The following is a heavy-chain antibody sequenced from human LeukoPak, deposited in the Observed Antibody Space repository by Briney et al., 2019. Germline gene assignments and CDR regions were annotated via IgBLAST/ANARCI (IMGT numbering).Heavy chain of an antibody. Sequence: PGGSLRLSCAASGFTFSSYGMHWVRQAPGKGLEWVSYIPRSGSNIHYADSVKGRFTISRDNAKNSLYLQMNSLRAEDTAVYYCVGDKSYAFDIWGQGTTVTVSS. J-gene: IGHJ3*02. CDR1: GFTFSSYG. V-gene: IGHV3-48*01. CDR2: IPRSGSNI. CDR3: VGDKSYAFDI.